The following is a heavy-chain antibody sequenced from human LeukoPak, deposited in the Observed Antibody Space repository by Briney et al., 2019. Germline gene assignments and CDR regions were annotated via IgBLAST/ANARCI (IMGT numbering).Heavy chain of an antibody. CDR3: AREGANYGGNSLGAFDI. J-gene: IGHJ3*02. D-gene: IGHD4-23*01. Sequence: PSETLSLTCTVSGGSINSGSYYWSWIRQPAGKGLEWIGYIYYSGSTYYNPSLKSRVTISVDTSKNQFSLKLSSVTAADTAVYYCAREGANYGGNSLGAFDIWGQGTMVTVSS. CDR2: IYYSGST. V-gene: IGHV4-61*10. CDR1: GGSINSGSYY.